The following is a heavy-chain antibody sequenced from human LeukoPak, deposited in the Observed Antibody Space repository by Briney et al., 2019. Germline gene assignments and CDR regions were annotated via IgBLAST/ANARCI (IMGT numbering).Heavy chain of an antibody. CDR2: IYYSGST. D-gene: IGHD1-14*01. CDR1: GGSISSYY. Sequence: SESLSLTCTVSGGSISSYYWSWIRQPPGKGLEWIGYIYYSGSTNYNPSLKSRVTMSVDTSKNQFSLKLSSVTAADMAVYYCARDITGSFDYWGQGNLVTVSS. V-gene: IGHV4-59*12. CDR3: ARDITGSFDY. J-gene: IGHJ4*02.